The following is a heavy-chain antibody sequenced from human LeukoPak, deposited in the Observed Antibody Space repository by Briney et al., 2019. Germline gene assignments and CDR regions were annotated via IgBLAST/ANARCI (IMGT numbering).Heavy chain of an antibody. J-gene: IGHJ3*02. CDR2: ISSRSFTI. CDR3: ARSVIAVAGYDAFDI. Sequence: GGSLRLSCAASGFTFSAYSMNWVRRAPGKGLDWVSYISSRSFTIYYADSVKGRFTISRDNAKNSLYLEMNSLRDEDTAVYYCARSVIAVAGYDAFDIWGQGTVVTVSS. CDR1: GFTFSAYS. V-gene: IGHV3-48*02. D-gene: IGHD6-19*01.